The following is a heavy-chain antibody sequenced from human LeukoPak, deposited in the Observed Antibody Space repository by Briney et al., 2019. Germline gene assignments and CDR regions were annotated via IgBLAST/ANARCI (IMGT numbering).Heavy chain of an antibody. J-gene: IGHJ5*02. Sequence: GGALRLSCAASGFTFSSYAMSWVREAPGKGLECVSAISGSGGSTYYADSVKGRFTISRDNTKNTLYLQMNSLRAEDTAVYYCAKARIAAASNWFDPWGQGTLVTVSS. CDR2: ISGSGGST. D-gene: IGHD6-13*01. CDR3: AKARIAAASNWFDP. V-gene: IGHV3-23*01. CDR1: GFTFSSYA.